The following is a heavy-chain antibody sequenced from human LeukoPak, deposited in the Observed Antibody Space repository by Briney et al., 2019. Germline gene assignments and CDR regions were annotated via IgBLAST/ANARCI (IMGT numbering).Heavy chain of an antibody. J-gene: IGHJ6*03. CDR1: GGSISVYY. Sequence: PSETLSLTCTVSGGSISVYYWSWIRQPAGKGLEWIGRIYTSGSTNYNPSLKSRVTMSVDMSKNQFSLKLSSVTAADTAVYYCAREKAAAGTYYYYYYCMDVWGKGTTVTVSS. V-gene: IGHV4-4*07. CDR2: IYTSGST. D-gene: IGHD6-13*01. CDR3: AREKAAAGTYYYYYYCMDV.